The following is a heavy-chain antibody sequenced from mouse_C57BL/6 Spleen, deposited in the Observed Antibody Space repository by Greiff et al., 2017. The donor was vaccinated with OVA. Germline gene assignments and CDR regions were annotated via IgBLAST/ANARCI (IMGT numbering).Heavy chain of an antibody. CDR1: GYTFPDYE. Sequence: SGAELVRPGASVTLSCKASGYTFPDYEMHWVKQTPVHGLEWIGAIDPETGGTAYNQKFKGKAILTADKSSSTAYMELRSLTSEDSAVYYCTRRKFITTVVSYYYAMDYWGQGTSVTVSS. D-gene: IGHD1-1*01. V-gene: IGHV1-15*01. J-gene: IGHJ4*01. CDR2: IDPETGGT. CDR3: TRRKFITTVVSYYYAMDY.